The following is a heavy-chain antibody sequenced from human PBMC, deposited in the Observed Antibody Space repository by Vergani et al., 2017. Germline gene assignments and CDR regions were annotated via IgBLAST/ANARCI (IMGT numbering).Heavy chain of an antibody. CDR2: IYAGDSDV. CDR1: GYIITNYW. CDR3: AKTHDFSSPYSSYNWFDP. D-gene: IGHD3-3*01. J-gene: IGHJ5*02. Sequence: EVQLVQSGAEVKKPGESLKISCQGSGYIITNYWIAWVRQRPGKGLEWMGIIYAGDSDVRYSPSFQGQVTMSVDKSLSTAYLQWSSLKASDTATYYCAKTHDFSSPYSSYNWFDPWGQGTQVTVSS. V-gene: IGHV5-51*03.